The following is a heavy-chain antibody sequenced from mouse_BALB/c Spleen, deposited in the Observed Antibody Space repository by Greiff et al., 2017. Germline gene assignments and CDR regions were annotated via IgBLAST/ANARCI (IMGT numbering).Heavy chain of an antibody. CDR2: INPDSSTI. Sequence: EVQLQESGGGLVQPGGSLKLSCAASGFDFSRYWMSWVRQAPGKGLEWIGEINPDSSTINYTPSLKDKFIISRDNAKNTLYLQMSKVRSEDTALYYCARRSHSHYYGYGAMDDWGQGTSVTVSS. CDR3: ARRSHSHYYGYGAMDD. J-gene: IGHJ4*01. V-gene: IGHV4-1*02. D-gene: IGHD1-2*01. CDR1: GFDFSRYW.